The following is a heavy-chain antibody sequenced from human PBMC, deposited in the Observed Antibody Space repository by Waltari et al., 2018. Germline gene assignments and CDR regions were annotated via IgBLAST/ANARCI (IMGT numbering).Heavy chain of an antibody. V-gene: IGHV3-23*01. J-gene: IGHJ4*02. CDR3: AEGPVDTAIN. CDR2: ISGSGGST. CDR1: GFPLSSYP. Sequence: EVQLLESGGGLFKLGGSLRLSFSASGFPLSSYPMTWVRQAPGKGLEWVSAISGSGGSTYYADSVKGRFTISRDNSKNTLYLQMNSLRAEDTAVYYCAEGPVDTAINWGQGTLVTVSS. D-gene: IGHD5-18*01.